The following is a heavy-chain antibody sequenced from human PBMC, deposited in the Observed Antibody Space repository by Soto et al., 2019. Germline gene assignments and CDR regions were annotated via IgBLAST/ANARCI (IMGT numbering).Heavy chain of an antibody. D-gene: IGHD3-10*01. CDR2: IIPIFGTA. CDR1: GGTFSSYA. CDR3: ARINPHYPYCYGSGSTADYYYCGMDV. J-gene: IGHJ6*02. V-gene: IGHV1-69*01. Sequence: QVQLVQSGAEVKKPGSSVKVSCKASGGTFSSYAISWVRQAPGQGLEWMGGIIPIFGTANYAQKIQGRVTITADESTSTAYMELSSLRSEDTAVYYCARINPHYPYCYGSGSTADYYYCGMDVWGQGPTVTVSS.